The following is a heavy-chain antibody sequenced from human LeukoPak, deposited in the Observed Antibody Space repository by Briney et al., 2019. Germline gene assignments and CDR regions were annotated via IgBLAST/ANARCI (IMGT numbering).Heavy chain of an antibody. Sequence: PGRSLRLSCAASGFTFSTYGMHWVRQAPGKGLEWVAVISYDGSNKYYADSVKGRFTISRDNSKNTLYLQMNSLRAEDTAVYYCAKGERRYFDWLSFRVAFDIWGQGTMVTVSS. CDR1: GFTFSTYG. V-gene: IGHV3-30*18. J-gene: IGHJ3*02. CDR3: AKGERRYFDWLSFRVAFDI. CDR2: ISYDGSNK. D-gene: IGHD3-9*01.